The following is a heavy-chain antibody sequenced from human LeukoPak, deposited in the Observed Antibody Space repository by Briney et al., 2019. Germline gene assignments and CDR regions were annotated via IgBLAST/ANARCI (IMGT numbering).Heavy chain of an antibody. CDR2: ISYDGSNK. CDR3: ARDRQWPSGCFDY. CDR1: GFTFSSYA. D-gene: IGHD6-19*01. J-gene: IGHJ4*02. Sequence: GGSLRLSCAASGFTFSSYAMHWVRQAPGKGLEWVAVISYDGSNKYYADSVKGRFTISRDNSKNTLYLQMNSLRAEDTAVYYCARDRQWPSGCFDYWGQGTLVTVSS. V-gene: IGHV3-30-3*01.